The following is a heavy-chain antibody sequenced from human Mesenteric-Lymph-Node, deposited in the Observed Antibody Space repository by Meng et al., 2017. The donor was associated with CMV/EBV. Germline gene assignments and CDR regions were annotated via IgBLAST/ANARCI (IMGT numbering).Heavy chain of an antibody. CDR1: GGSFSGYY. CDR3: ARGRRGTDCRSTRCYIGPLY. V-gene: IGHV4-34*01. D-gene: IGHD2-2*02. J-gene: IGHJ4*02. Sequence: SETLSLTCAVYGGSFSGYYWSWIRQPPGKGLEWIGEINHSGSTNYNPSLKSRVTISVDTSKNQFSLKLRSVPAADTAVYYCARGRRGTDCRSTRCYIGPLYWGQGTLVTVSS. CDR2: INHSGST.